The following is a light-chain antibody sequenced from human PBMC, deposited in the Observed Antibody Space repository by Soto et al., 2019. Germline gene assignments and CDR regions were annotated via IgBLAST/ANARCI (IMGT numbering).Light chain of an antibody. J-gene: IGLJ3*02. CDR3: ASYTGSSTYL. Sequence: QSALTQPASMSGSPGQSITISCTGTSGDVGFYDFVSWYQQHPGKGPRLIIYGVTKRPSGLSHRFSGSKSGNTASLTISGLQVEDEAAYSCASYTGSSTYLFGGGTKLTVL. V-gene: IGLV2-14*03. CDR2: GVT. CDR1: SGDVGFYDF.